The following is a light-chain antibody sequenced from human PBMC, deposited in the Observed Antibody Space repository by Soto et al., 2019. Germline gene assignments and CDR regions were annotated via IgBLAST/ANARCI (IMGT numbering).Light chain of an antibody. CDR2: DVS. CDR1: SSDVGGYNY. CDR3: SSYTTSNTRQIV. Sequence: QSVLTQPASVSGSPGQSITISCTGTSSDVGGYNYVSWYQQHPGKAPKFMIYDVSNRPSRVSNRFSSSKSGNTASLTISGLQAEDEADYYCSSYTTSNTRQIVFGTGTKLTVL. V-gene: IGLV2-14*01. J-gene: IGLJ1*01.